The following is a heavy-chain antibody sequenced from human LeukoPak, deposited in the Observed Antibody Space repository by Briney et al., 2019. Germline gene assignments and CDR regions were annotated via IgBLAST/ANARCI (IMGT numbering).Heavy chain of an antibody. CDR1: AFTFSNYD. D-gene: IGHD4-23*01. CDR2: IWGDGNRQ. Sequence: QPGGSLRLSCAASAFTFSNYDIHWVRQTPGKGLERVAGIWGDGNRQYYTESVRGRFTISRDNSRNAAYLEMSSLRVDDTAIYYCARGRWIDCWGQGALVTVSS. J-gene: IGHJ4*02. V-gene: IGHV3-33*01. CDR3: ARGRWIDC.